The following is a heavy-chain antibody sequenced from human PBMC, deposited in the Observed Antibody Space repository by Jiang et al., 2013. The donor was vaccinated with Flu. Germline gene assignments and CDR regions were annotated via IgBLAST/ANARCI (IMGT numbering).Heavy chain of an antibody. CDR2: INAGNGNT. CDR1: GYTFTRYA. D-gene: IGHD3-9*01. Sequence: AEVKKPGASVKVSCKASGYTFTRYAMHWVRQAPGQRLEWMGWINAGNGNTKYSQKFQGRVTMTEDTSTDTAYMELSSLRSEDTAVYYCATGGYYDILTGYYSVEWGNWFDPWGQGTLVTVSS. CDR3: ATGGYYDILTGYYSVEWGNWFDP. J-gene: IGHJ5*02. V-gene: IGHV1-3*01.